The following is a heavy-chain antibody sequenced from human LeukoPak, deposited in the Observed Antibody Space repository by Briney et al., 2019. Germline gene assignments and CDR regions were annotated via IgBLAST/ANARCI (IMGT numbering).Heavy chain of an antibody. J-gene: IGHJ4*02. CDR1: GGSISSYY. CDR2: IYYSGST. V-gene: IGHV4-59*01. D-gene: IGHD1-7*01. Sequence: SETLSFTCTVSGGSISSYYWSWIRQPPGKGLEWIGYIYYSGSTKYNPSLKSRVTISVDASKTQFSLKLNSVTAADTAVYYCARGSRELYYFDYWGQGTQVSVSS. CDR3: ARGSRELYYFDY.